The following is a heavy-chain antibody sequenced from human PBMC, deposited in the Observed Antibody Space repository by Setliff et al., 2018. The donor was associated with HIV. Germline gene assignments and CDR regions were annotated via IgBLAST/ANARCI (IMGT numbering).Heavy chain of an antibody. CDR1: GYSISSGYY. CDR3: ARVPFTTGFDY. D-gene: IGHD3-3*01. Sequence: SETLSLTCAVSGYSISSGYYWGWIRQPPGRGLEWIGNIYHSGGTHYNPSLRSRVTVSVDTSKNHFSLKLSSVTAADTAVFYCARVPFTTGFDYWGQGILVTVSS. V-gene: IGHV4-38-2*01. J-gene: IGHJ4*02. CDR2: IYHSGGT.